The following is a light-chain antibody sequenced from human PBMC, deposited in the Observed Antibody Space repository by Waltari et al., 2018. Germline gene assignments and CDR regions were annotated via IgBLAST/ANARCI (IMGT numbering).Light chain of an antibody. J-gene: IGLJ1*01. CDR1: SSTIGVNV. CDR2: TND. CDR3: AVWDDNLSGVV. Sequence: SVMAQPPSVSGPPGQRVTTFGSGGSSTIGVNVVNWYQHLPGTSPRLLIFTNDQRPSGVPDRFSGSKSGTSASLAISGLQSEDEGHYYCAVWDDNLSGVVFGAGTQVTVL. V-gene: IGLV1-44*01.